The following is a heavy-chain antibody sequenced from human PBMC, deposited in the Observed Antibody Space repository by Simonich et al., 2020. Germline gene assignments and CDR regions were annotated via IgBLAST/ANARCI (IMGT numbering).Heavy chain of an antibody. CDR2: VNPNSGGT. Sequence: GAEVKKPGASVKVSCKASGYTFTGYYMHWVRQAPGQGLEWIGRVNPNSGGTNYAQKFQGRVTMTRDTSISTAYMELSRLRSDDTAVYYCARVPGIYYYYGMDVWGQGTTVTASS. CDR1: GYTFTGYY. V-gene: IGHV1-2*06. CDR3: ARVPGIYYYYGMDV. J-gene: IGHJ6*02. D-gene: IGHD3-10*01.